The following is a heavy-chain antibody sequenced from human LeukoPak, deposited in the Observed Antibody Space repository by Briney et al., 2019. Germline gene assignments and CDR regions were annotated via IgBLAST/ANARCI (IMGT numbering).Heavy chain of an antibody. V-gene: IGHV4-61*02. J-gene: IGHJ6*03. D-gene: IGHD6-13*01. CDR1: GDSISSGGYY. CDR2: VYSSGST. CDR3: ARDSSSSWHNYHYYMGV. Sequence: SETLSLTCTVSGDSISSGGYYWNWIRQPAGKGLEWIGRVYSSGSTNYNPSLKSRVTISVDTSKNQVALQLRSVTATGTAVYYCARDSSSSWHNYHYYMGVWGNGTTVTISS.